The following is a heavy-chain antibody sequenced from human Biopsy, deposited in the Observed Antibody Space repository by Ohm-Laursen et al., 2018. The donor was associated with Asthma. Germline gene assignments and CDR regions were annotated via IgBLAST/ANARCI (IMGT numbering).Heavy chain of an antibody. CDR1: GGSINSGGYS. J-gene: IGHJ4*02. Sequence: PSETLSLTCAVSGGSINSGGYSWTWIRQPPGKGLEWIGYIYHRDTTYYNPSLKSRFTISLDGSKNQFSLKLSSVTAADTAVYYCARGRSGDWLYYFDYWGRGALVTVSS. CDR3: ARGRSGDWLYYFDY. V-gene: IGHV4-30-2*01. CDR2: IYHRDTT. D-gene: IGHD2-21*01.